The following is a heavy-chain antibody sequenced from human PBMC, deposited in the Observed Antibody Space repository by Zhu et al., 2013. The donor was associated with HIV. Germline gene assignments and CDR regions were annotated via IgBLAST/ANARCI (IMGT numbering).Heavy chain of an antibody. V-gene: IGHV1-18*01. Sequence: QVQLVQSGVEVKRPGASVKVSCRASGYAFNSYGISWVRQAPGQGPEWMGWISGYNGNTKYAQKFKGRVTMTADTSTNTAYMELRGLRFDDTAVYFCARDAVDGRLVLGRGLIRDDAFDIWGQGTIVSVSS. J-gene: IGHJ3*02. D-gene: IGHD3-10*01. CDR3: ARDAVDGRLVLGRGLIRDDAFDI. CDR2: ISGYNGNT. CDR1: GYAFNSYG.